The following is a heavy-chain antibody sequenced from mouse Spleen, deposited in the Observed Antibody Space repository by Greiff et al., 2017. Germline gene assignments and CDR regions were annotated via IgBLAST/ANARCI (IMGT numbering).Heavy chain of an antibody. J-gene: IGHJ4*01. CDR2: INPSSGYT. CDR3: ARRGDYDMGY. V-gene: IGHV1-7*01. Sequence: QVQLQQPGAELAKPGASVKLSCKASGYTFTSYWMHWVKQRPGQGLEWIGYINPSSGYTKYNQKFKDKATLTVDKSSSTAYMQLSSLTYEDSAVYYCARRGDYDMGYWGQGTSVTVSS. CDR1: GYTFTSYW.